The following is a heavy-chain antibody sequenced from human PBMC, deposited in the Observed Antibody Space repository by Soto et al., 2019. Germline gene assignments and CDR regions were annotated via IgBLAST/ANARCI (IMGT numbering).Heavy chain of an antibody. CDR2: IYYTGSI. Sequence: TSETLSLTCTVSGASISSYYWSWVRQPPGKGLEWIGYIYYTGSISYSPSLKSRVTISADTSKNQFSLKLTSVTAADTAVYYCGRLGYCTGGSCYWFDPWGQGTLVTVS. D-gene: IGHD2-15*01. CDR1: GASISSYY. V-gene: IGHV4-59*08. J-gene: IGHJ5*02. CDR3: GRLGYCTGGSCYWFDP.